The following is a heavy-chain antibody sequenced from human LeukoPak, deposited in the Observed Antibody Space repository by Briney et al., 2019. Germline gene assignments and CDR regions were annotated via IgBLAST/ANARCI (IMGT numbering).Heavy chain of an antibody. J-gene: IGHJ4*02. CDR3: AREILAPGKTHDY. Sequence: GGSLRLSCAASGFTFSNYWMHWVRQVPGKGLVWVSRINDDGSATFYADSVKGRFTISRDNAKNTLFLQINSLRVEDTAVYYCAREILAPGKTHDYWGQGTLVTVSS. V-gene: IGHV3-74*01. CDR2: INDDGSAT. CDR1: GFTFSNYW.